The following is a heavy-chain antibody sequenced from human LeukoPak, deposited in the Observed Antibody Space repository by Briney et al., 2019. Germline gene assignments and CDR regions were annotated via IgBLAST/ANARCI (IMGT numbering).Heavy chain of an antibody. D-gene: IGHD2-2*01. Sequence: PGGSLRLSCTASGFTFGDYAMSWFRQAPVKGLEWVSFIRSKAHGGTTEYAASVKGRFTISRDDSKSIAYLQMNSLKTEDTAVYYCTRDSPVVVPAASYYYGMDVWGQGTTVTVSS. CDR1: GFTFGDYA. CDR2: IRSKAHGGTT. V-gene: IGHV3-49*03. J-gene: IGHJ6*02. CDR3: TRDSPVVVPAASYYYGMDV.